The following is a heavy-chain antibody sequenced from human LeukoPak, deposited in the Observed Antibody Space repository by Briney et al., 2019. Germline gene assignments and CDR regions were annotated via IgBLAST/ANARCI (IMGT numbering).Heavy chain of an antibody. V-gene: IGHV4-39*07. CDR2: IYYSGST. J-gene: IGHJ4*02. CDR1: GGSISSGGYY. Sequence: SETLSLTCTVSGGSISSGGYYWGWIRQPPGKGLEWIGSIYYSGSTYYNPSLKSRVTISVDKSKNQFSLKVTSVTAADTAVYYCASVVPGTTGDRSAPYFEYWGQGTLVTVSS. CDR3: ASVVPGTTGDRSAPYFEY. D-gene: IGHD1-1*01.